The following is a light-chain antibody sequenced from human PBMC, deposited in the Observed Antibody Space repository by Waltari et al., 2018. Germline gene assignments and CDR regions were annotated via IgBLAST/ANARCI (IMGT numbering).Light chain of an antibody. J-gene: IGKJ1*01. Sequence: EIVLTQSPATLSLSPGERATPSCRASQSVSTYLSWYQQRPGQAPRPLIYDASNRATGIPARFSGSGSGTDFTLTISSLEPEDFAVYYCQQRSNWLWTFGQGTKVEIK. CDR2: DAS. CDR3: QQRSNWLWT. V-gene: IGKV3-11*01. CDR1: QSVSTY.